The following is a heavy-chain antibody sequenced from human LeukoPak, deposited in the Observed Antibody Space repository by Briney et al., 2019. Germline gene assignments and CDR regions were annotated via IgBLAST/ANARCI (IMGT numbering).Heavy chain of an antibody. CDR2: IYASGST. Sequence: PSETLSLTCSVSGGSISNYYWNWLRQPAGKGLEWIGRIYASGSTNYNPSLKRRVTISMDKSKNHFSLNLKSVTAADTAFYYCARDFYGDDGHHPFDYWGQGIQVTVSS. CDR3: ARDFYGDDGHHPFDY. CDR1: GGSISNYY. J-gene: IGHJ4*02. D-gene: IGHD2/OR15-2a*01. V-gene: IGHV4-4*07.